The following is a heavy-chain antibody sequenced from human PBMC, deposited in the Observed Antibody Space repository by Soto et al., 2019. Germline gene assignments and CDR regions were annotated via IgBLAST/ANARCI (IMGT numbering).Heavy chain of an antibody. Sequence: PSETLSLTCTVSGGSISSYYWSWIRQPAGKGLEWIGRIYTSGSTNYNPSLKSRVTMSVDTSKNQFSLKLSSVTAADTAVYYCARGDCSGGSCYSGYYYYGMDVWGQGTTVTV. CDR2: IYTSGST. V-gene: IGHV4-4*07. CDR3: ARGDCSGGSCYSGYYYYGMDV. CDR1: GGSISSYY. J-gene: IGHJ6*02. D-gene: IGHD2-15*01.